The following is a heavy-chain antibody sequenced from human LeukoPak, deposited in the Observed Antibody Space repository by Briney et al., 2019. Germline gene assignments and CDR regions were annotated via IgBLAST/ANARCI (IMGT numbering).Heavy chain of an antibody. Sequence: SSETLSLTCTVSGGSISSGDYYWSWIRQPPGKGLEWIGYIYYSGSTYYNPSLKSRVTISVDTSKNQFSLKLSSVTAADTAVYYCARESPGYFDPRDYWGQGTLVTVSS. CDR1: GGSISSGDYY. CDR3: ARESPGYFDPRDY. J-gene: IGHJ4*02. V-gene: IGHV4-30-4*01. D-gene: IGHD3-9*01. CDR2: IYYSGST.